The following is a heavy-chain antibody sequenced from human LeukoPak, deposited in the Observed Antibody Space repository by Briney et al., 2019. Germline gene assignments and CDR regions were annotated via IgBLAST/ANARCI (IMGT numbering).Heavy chain of an antibody. J-gene: IGHJ4*02. V-gene: IGHV3-23*01. CDR1: GFTFSSYA. CDR2: ISGSVSST. CDR3: AKSKDNPLYYFDN. Sequence: GGSLRLSCAASGFTFSSYAMSWVRQAPGKGLEWVSAISGSVSSTYHADSVKGRFTISRDNSKNTLYLQMNSLRAEDTAVYYCAKSKDNPLYYFDNWGQGTLVTVSS.